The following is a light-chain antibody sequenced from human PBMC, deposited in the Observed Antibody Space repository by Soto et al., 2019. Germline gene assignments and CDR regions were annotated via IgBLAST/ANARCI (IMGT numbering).Light chain of an antibody. CDR1: QSVSSY. Sequence: VLTQSPATLSLYPGERATLSCRASQSVSSYLAWYQQKPGQAPRLLIYDASNRATGIPARFSGTGSETAFTLAISRLEPGDFAVYYCQQYVTSPAITFGQGTRLEIK. J-gene: IGKJ5*01. CDR2: DAS. CDR3: QQYVTSPAIT. V-gene: IGKV3-11*01.